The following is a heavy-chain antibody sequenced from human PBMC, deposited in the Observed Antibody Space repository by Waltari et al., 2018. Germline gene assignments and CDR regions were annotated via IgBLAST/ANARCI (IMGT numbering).Heavy chain of an antibody. CDR1: GFTLSSYS. Sequence: EVQLVESGGGLVQPGGSLRLSCAASGFTLSSYSLNVVSQAPGTGLEWVSYISSSSSTIYYADSVKGRFTISRDNDKNSLYLQMNSLRAEDTAVYYCARDLRATPLDYWGQGTLVTVSS. CDR2: ISSSSSTI. CDR3: ARDLRATPLDY. J-gene: IGHJ4*02. D-gene: IGHD5-12*01. V-gene: IGHV3-48*01.